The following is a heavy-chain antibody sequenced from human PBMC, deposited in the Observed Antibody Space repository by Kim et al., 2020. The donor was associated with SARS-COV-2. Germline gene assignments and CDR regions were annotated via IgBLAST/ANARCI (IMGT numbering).Heavy chain of an antibody. CDR1: GFTFSSYS. D-gene: IGHD3-3*01. CDR2: ISSSSSYI. Sequence: GGSLRLSCAASGFTFSSYSMNWVRQAPGKGLEWVSSISSSSSYIYYADSVKGRFTISRDNAKNSLYLQMNSLRAEDTAVYYCARGLPYDFWSGYSYYYYYGMDVWGQGTTVTVSS. J-gene: IGHJ6*02. CDR3: ARGLPYDFWSGYSYYYYYGMDV. V-gene: IGHV3-21*01.